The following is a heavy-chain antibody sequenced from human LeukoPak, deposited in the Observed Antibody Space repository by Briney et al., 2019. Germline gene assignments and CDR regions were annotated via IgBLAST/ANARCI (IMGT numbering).Heavy chain of an antibody. D-gene: IGHD3-10*01. CDR3: ARSRGKGVRPLAHFDY. CDR2: INPSGGST. CDR1: GYTFTSYY. V-gene: IGHV1-46*01. Sequence: ASVKVSCKASGYTFTSYYMHWVRQAPGQGLEWMGIINPSGGSTSYAQKFQGRVTMTRDTSTSTVYMELSSLRSEDTAVYYCARSRGKGVRPLAHFDYWGQGTLVTVSS. J-gene: IGHJ4*02.